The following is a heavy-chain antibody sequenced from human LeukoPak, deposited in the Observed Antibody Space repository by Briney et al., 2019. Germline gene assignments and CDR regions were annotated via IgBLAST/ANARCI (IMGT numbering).Heavy chain of an antibody. CDR2: MKQDGSET. D-gene: IGHD5-18*01. Sequence: GGSLRLSCVASGFLFSNFWMTWVREAPGKGGERVANMKQDGSETHYADSVKGRFTISRDNAKNSLYLQMNSLRVEDTAVYYCVRGPHTIMVTEWGQGTLVTVSS. CDR1: GFLFSNFW. J-gene: IGHJ4*02. V-gene: IGHV3-7*03. CDR3: VRGPHTIMVTE.